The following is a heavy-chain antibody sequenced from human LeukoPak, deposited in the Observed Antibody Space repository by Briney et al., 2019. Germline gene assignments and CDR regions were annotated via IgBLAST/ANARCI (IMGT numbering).Heavy chain of an antibody. V-gene: IGHV3-21*01. CDR1: GFTFSSYS. Sequence: GGSLRLSCAASGFTFSSYSMNWVRQAPGKGLEWVSSISSSSSYIYYADSVKGRFTTSRDNAKNSLYLQMNSLRAEDTAVYYCARDLRSSIAAAGTCDYWGQGTLVTVSS. D-gene: IGHD6-13*01. CDR3: ARDLRSSIAAAGTCDY. CDR2: ISSSSSYI. J-gene: IGHJ4*02.